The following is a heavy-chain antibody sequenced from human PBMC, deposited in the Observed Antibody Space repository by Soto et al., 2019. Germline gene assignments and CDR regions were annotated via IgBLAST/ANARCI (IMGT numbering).Heavy chain of an antibody. Sequence: WGSLRLSCAASGFTFSSYGMHWVRQAPGKGLEWVAVISYDGSNKYYADSVKGRFTISRDNSKNTLYLQMNSLRAEDTAVYYCAKDDPSFAPKQLVPAAKVLNDYWGQGTLVTVSS. CDR3: AKDDPSFAPKQLVPAAKVLNDY. V-gene: IGHV3-30*18. CDR1: GFTFSSYG. J-gene: IGHJ4*02. D-gene: IGHD2-2*01. CDR2: ISYDGSNK.